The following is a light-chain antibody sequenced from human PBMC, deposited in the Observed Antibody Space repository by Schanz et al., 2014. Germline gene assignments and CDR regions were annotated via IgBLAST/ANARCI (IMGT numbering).Light chain of an antibody. CDR2: GAS. CDR1: QSVSSN. J-gene: IGKJ5*01. V-gene: IGKV3D-15*01. Sequence: EIVMTQSPATLSVSPGERATLSCRASQSVSSNLAWYQHKPGQPPRLLIYGASSRATGVPDRFSGSGSESETDFTLTISRLEPEDFAVYYCQQRSNWPSFGQGTRLEIK. CDR3: QQRSNWPS.